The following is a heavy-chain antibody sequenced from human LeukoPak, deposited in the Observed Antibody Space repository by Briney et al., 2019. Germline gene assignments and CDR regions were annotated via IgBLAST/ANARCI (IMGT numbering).Heavy chain of an antibody. J-gene: IGHJ6*04. CDR1: GGSFSGYY. Sequence: SETLSLTCAVYGGSFSGYYWSWIRQPPGKGLEWIGEINHSGSTNYNPSLKGRVTISVDTSKNQFSLKLSSVTAADTAVYYCARGLDYYGSGSYLRYYYYGMDVWGKGTTVTVSS. D-gene: IGHD3-10*01. CDR3: ARGLDYYGSGSYLRYYYYGMDV. V-gene: IGHV4-34*01. CDR2: INHSGST.